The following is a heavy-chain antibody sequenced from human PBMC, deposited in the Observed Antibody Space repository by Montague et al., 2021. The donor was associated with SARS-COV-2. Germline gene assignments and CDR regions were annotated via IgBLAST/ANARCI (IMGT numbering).Heavy chain of an antibody. CDR3: ASMVRAQVYYFDY. CDR1: GGSISSSCYY. D-gene: IGHD3-10*01. Sequence: SETLSLTCTVSGGSISSSCYYWGWIRQPPGKGLVWIGCIFSSWSTDYNPSLKSRVTISVDTSKNQFSLKLSSVTAADTAVYYCASMVRAQVYYFDYWGQGSLVTVSS. V-gene: IGHV4-39*01. J-gene: IGHJ4*02. CDR2: IFSSWST.